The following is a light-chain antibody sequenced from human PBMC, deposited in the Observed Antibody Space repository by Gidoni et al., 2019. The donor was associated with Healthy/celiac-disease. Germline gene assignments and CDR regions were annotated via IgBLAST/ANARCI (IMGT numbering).Light chain of an antibody. CDR2: DAS. CDR3: QQYDNLPH. V-gene: IGKV1-33*01. Sequence: DIQMTQSPSSLSAPVGDRVTITCQASQDISNYLNWYQQKPGKAPKLLIYDASNLETGVPSRFSGSGSGTDFTFTISSLQPEDIATYYCQQYDNLPHFGQXTKLEIK. J-gene: IGKJ2*01. CDR1: QDISNY.